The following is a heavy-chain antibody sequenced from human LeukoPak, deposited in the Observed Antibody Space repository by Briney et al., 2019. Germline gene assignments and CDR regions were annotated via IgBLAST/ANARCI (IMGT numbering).Heavy chain of an antibody. CDR2: ISWNSGSI. CDR3: AKTYCSSTSCSPFDY. V-gene: IGHV3-9*01. J-gene: IGHJ4*02. Sequence: GGSLRLSCAASGFTFDDYAMHWVRQAPGKGLEWVSGISWNSGSIGYADSVKGRFTISRDNAKNSLYLQMNSLRAEDTALYYCAKTYCSSTSCSPFDYWGQGTLVTVSS. CDR1: GFTFDDYA. D-gene: IGHD2-2*01.